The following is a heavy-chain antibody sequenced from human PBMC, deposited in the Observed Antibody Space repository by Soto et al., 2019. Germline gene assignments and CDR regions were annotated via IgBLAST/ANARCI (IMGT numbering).Heavy chain of an antibody. D-gene: IGHD6-6*01. CDR1: GFTFSSYA. CDR3: AKRSSSSTFDH. CDR2: ISGSDDST. Sequence: EVQLLESGGGLVQPGESLRLSCAASGFTFSSYAMSWVRQAPGKGLEWVSVISGSDDSTYYADSVKGRFTISRDNSKNTLYLQMNSLRAEDTAVYYCAKRSSSSTFDHWGQGTLGTVSS. J-gene: IGHJ4*02. V-gene: IGHV3-23*01.